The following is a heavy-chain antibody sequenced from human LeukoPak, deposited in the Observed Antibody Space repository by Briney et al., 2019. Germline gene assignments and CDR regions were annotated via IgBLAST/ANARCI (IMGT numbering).Heavy chain of an antibody. D-gene: IGHD1-26*01. Sequence: SETLSLTCTVSGDSISSGTYSWGWIRQPPGKGLEWIGSVYYRGSTYYNPSLRSRLTISVDTSKNQFSLKLSSVTAADTAVYYCASNLSGSYYNWFDPWGQGTLVTVSS. V-gene: IGHV4-39*07. CDR1: GDSISSGTYS. CDR2: VYYRGST. CDR3: ASNLSGSYYNWFDP. J-gene: IGHJ5*02.